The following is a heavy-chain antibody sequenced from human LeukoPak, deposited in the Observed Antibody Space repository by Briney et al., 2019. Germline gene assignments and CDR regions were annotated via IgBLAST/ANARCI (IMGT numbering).Heavy chain of an antibody. V-gene: IGHV3-30*18. CDR2: ISYDGSNK. CDR3: AKDGYNQGFDY. Sequence: QPGGSLRLFCAASGFTFSSYGMRWVRHAPGKWLEWVAVISYDGSNKYYADSVKGRFTISRDNSKNTLYLQMNSLRAEDTAVYYCAKDGYNQGFDYWGQGTLVTVSS. CDR1: GFTFSSYG. D-gene: IGHD5-24*01. J-gene: IGHJ4*02.